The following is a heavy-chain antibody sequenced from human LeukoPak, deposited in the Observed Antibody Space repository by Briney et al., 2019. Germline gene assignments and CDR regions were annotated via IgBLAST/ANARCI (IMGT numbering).Heavy chain of an antibody. J-gene: IGHJ6*02. D-gene: IGHD5-18*01. V-gene: IGHV3-23*01. CDR3: ARDAVDTANAV. CDR1: GFTFSSYA. CDR2: IGGSGDNT. Sequence: GGSLRLSCAASGFTFSSYAMSWVRQAPGKGLEWVSGIGGSGDNTYYADSVKGRFTISRDNAKNTLYLQMNSLRAEDTAVYYCARDAVDTANAVWGQGTTVTVSS.